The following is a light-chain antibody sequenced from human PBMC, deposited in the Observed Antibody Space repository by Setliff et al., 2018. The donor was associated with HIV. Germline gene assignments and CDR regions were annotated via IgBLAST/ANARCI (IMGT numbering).Light chain of an antibody. CDR2: DVT. V-gene: IGLV2-14*01. CDR3: TSYTTSRTVV. Sequence: QSALTQPASVSGSPGQSITISRTGTSSDVGLYNYVSWYQQHPGKVPKVMIYDVTNRPSGVSNRFSGSKSGNTASLTISGLQAEDEADYYCTSYTTSRTVVFGGGTK. CDR1: SSDVGLYNY. J-gene: IGLJ2*01.